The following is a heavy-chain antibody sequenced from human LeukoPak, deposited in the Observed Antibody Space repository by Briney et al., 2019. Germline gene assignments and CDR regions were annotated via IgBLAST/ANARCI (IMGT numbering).Heavy chain of an antibody. D-gene: IGHD2/OR15-2a*01. CDR1: GFTFSSFP. J-gene: IGHJ4*02. V-gene: IGHV3-30*04. CDR2: IAYDASNR. Sequence: QPGGSLRLSCAASGFTFSSFPMHWVRQAPGKGLEWVAVIAYDASNRIYADPVKGRFTISRDDSKNTLYLQMNSLRPDDTALYYCARDPQIGPGDYFDYWGQGTLVTVSS. CDR3: ARDPQIGPGDYFDY.